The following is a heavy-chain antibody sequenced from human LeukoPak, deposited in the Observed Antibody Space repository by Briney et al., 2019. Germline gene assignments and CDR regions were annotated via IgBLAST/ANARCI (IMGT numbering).Heavy chain of an antibody. CDR3: ARGAGAHRLLPFDY. CDR1: GGSISSYY. CDR2: IYYSGGT. Sequence: SETLSLTCTVSGGSISSYYWSWIRQPPGKGLEWIGYIYYSGGTNYNSSLKSRVTISVDTSKNQFSLKLSSVTAADTAVYFCARGAGAHRLLPFDYWGQGTLVTVSS. D-gene: IGHD1-1*01. V-gene: IGHV4-59*01. J-gene: IGHJ4*02.